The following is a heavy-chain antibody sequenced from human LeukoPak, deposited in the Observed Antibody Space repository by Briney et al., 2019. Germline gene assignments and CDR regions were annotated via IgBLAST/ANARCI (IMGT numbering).Heavy chain of an antibody. Sequence: SETLSLTCAVYGGSFSGYYWSWIRQPPGKGLEWIGEINHSGTTNYNSSLKSRVTVSVDTSKNQFSLKLSSVTAADTAVYYCARNGYSSSWYSCPWCTNWFDPWGQGTLVTVSS. CDR3: ARNGYSSSWYSCPWCTNWFDP. J-gene: IGHJ5*02. V-gene: IGHV4-34*01. CDR2: INHSGTT. D-gene: IGHD6-13*01. CDR1: GGSFSGYY.